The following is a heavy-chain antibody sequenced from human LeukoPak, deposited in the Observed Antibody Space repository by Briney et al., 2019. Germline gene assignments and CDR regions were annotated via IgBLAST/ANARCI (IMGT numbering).Heavy chain of an antibody. V-gene: IGHV4-59*08. CDR3: ARRYSNYFFDY. CDR1: GGSISSYY. Sequence: KPSETLSLTCTVSGGSISSYYWSWIRQPPGKGLEWIGYIYYSGSTNYNPSLKSRVTISVGTSKNQFSLKLSSVTAADTAVYYCARRYSNYFFDYWGQGTLVTVSS. J-gene: IGHJ4*02. D-gene: IGHD4-11*01. CDR2: IYYSGST.